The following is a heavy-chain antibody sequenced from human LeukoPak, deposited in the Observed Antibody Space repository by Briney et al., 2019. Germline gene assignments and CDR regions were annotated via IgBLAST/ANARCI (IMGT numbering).Heavy chain of an antibody. CDR2: IIPIFGTA. CDR3: ARDGKITMVRGVIKEDYYYYMDV. CDR1: GGTFSSYA. V-gene: IGHV1-69*01. D-gene: IGHD3-10*01. Sequence: ASVKASCKASGGTFSSYAISWVRQAPGQGLEWMGGIIPIFGTANYAQKFQGRVTITADESTSTAYMELSSLRSEDTAVYYCARDGKITMVRGVIKEDYYYYMDVWGKGTTVTVSS. J-gene: IGHJ6*03.